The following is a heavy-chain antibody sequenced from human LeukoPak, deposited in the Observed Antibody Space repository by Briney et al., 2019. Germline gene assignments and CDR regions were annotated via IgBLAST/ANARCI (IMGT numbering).Heavy chain of an antibody. CDR1: GLTFSSYA. V-gene: IGHV3-23*01. CDR3: AKCPDLNIAVAGTRYFQH. D-gene: IGHD6-19*01. CDR2: NSGSGGST. Sequence: QAGGSLRLSCAASGLTFSSYAMSWVRQAPGKGLEWVSGNSGSGGSTYYADSVKGRFTISRDNSKNTLYLQMNSLRAEDTAVYYCAKCPDLNIAVAGTRYFQHWGQGTLVTVSS. J-gene: IGHJ1*01.